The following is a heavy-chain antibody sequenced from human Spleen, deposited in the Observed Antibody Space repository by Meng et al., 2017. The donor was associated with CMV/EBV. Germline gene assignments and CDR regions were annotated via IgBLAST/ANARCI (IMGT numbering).Heavy chain of an antibody. CDR2: ISTYKGNS. D-gene: IGHD2-2*01. CDR1: GYTFTSYG. CDR3: ARGVDYEVPDANDY. V-gene: IGHV1-18*01. Sequence: ASVKVSCKASGYTFTSYGVSWVRQAPGQGLEWMGWISTYKGNSNYAQKLQGRVTMTADTSTSTAYMELRSLRSDDTAVYFCARGVDYEVPDANDYWGQGTLVTVSS. J-gene: IGHJ4*02.